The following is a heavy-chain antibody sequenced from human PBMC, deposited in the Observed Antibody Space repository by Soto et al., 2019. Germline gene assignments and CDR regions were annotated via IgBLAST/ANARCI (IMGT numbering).Heavy chain of an antibody. Sequence: QVQLVQSGAEVKKPGSSVKVSCKASGGTFSSYAISWVRQAPGQGLEWMGGIIPIFGTANYAQKSQGRVTITADESTSTAYMVLSSLRSEDTAVYYCARHVPAAGYYYGMDVWGQGTTVTLSS. V-gene: IGHV1-69*12. J-gene: IGHJ6*02. CDR1: GGTFSSYA. D-gene: IGHD2-2*01. CDR2: IIPIFGTA. CDR3: ARHVPAAGYYYGMDV.